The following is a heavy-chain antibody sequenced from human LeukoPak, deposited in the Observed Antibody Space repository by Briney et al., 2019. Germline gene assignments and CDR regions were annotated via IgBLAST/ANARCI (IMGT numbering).Heavy chain of an antibody. CDR1: GGSISSSNW. CDR3: AREKEVGATGEFDY. D-gene: IGHD1-26*01. V-gene: IGHV4-4*02. J-gene: IGHJ4*02. CDR2: IYHSGST. Sequence: SETLSLTCAVSGGSISSSNWWSWVRQPPGKGLEWIGEIYHSGSTNYNPSLKSRVTISVDTSKNQFSLKLSSVTAADTAVYYCAREKEVGATGEFDYWGQGTLVTVSS.